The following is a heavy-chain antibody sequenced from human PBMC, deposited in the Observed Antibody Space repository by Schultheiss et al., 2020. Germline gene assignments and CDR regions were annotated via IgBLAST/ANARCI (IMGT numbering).Heavy chain of an antibody. CDR3: ARDLMFKDTFPHHPYYMDV. D-gene: IGHD1-14*01. CDR2: INHSGST. V-gene: IGHV4-4*02. CDR1: GFTFSSYSM. Sequence: GSLRLSCAASGFTFSSYSMNWVRQAPGKGLEWIGEINHSGSTNYNPSLKSRVTISVDKSKNQFSLKLSSVTAADTAVYYCARDLMFKDTFPHHPYYMDVWGTGNTGTVAS. J-gene: IGHJ6*03.